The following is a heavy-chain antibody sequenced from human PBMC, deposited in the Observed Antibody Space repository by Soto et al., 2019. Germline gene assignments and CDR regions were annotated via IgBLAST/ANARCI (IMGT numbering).Heavy chain of an antibody. Sequence: GGSLRLSCAASGFTFSSYSMNWVRQAPGKGLEWVSSISSSSSYIYYADSVKGRFTISRDNAKNSLYLQMNSLRAEDTAVYYCASTIFGVVIIRFPYYFDYWGQGTLVTVSS. V-gene: IGHV3-21*01. J-gene: IGHJ4*02. CDR3: ASTIFGVVIIRFPYYFDY. D-gene: IGHD3-3*01. CDR2: ISSSSSYI. CDR1: GFTFSSYS.